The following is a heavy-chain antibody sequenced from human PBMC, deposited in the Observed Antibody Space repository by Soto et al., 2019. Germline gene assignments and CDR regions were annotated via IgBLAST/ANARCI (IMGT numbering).Heavy chain of an antibody. CDR1: GYSFTSYW. D-gene: IGHD3-3*01. Sequence: GESLKISCKGSGYSFTSYWIGWVRQMPGKGLEWMGIIYPGDSDTRYSPSFQGQVTISADKSISTAYLQWSGLKASDTAMYHCARHGQQIFGVVTSEFMPYSYYGMDVWGQGTTVTVS. V-gene: IGHV5-51*01. J-gene: IGHJ6*02. CDR3: ARHGQQIFGVVTSEFMPYSYYGMDV. CDR2: IYPGDSDT.